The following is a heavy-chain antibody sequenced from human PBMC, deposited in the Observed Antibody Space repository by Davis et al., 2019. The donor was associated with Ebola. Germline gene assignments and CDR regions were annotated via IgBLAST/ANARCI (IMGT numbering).Heavy chain of an antibody. CDR2: INPNSGGT. CDR1: GYTFTGYY. V-gene: IGHV1-2*02. CDR3: ARDISQLLYGDWFDP. J-gene: IGHJ5*02. Sequence: AASVKVPCKASGYTFTGYYMHWVRQAPGQGLEWMGLINPNSGGTNYAQKFQGRVTMTRDTSISTAYMELSRLRSDDTAVYYCARDISQLLYGDWFDPWGQGTLVTVSS. D-gene: IGHD2-2*02.